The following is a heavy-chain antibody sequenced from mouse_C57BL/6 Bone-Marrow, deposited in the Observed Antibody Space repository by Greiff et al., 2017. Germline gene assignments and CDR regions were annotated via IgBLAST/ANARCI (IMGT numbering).Heavy chain of an antibody. V-gene: IGHV5-6*02. Sequence: DVKLVESGGDLVKPGGSLKLSCAASGFTFSSYGMSWVRQTPDKRLEWVATISSGGSYTYYPDSVKGRFTISRDNAKNTLYLQMSSLKAEDTAMYYCARHPYYSNPFAYWGQGTLVTVSA. J-gene: IGHJ3*01. CDR3: ARHPYYSNPFAY. D-gene: IGHD2-5*01. CDR1: GFTFSSYG. CDR2: ISSGGSYT.